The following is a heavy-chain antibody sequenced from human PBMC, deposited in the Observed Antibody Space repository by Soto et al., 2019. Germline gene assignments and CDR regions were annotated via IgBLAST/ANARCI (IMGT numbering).Heavy chain of an antibody. Sequence: QVQLQESGPGLVKPSETLSLTCNVSGRSINSYYWSWVRQPPGKGLEWIGYSYDSGITSYNPSLKSRVTMSADTSKNQFSLKLTSVTGADTAVYYCARTYDSNGYANEFDSWGQGILVTVSS. CDR2: SYDSGIT. J-gene: IGHJ4*02. CDR1: GRSINSYY. V-gene: IGHV4-59*01. D-gene: IGHD3-22*01. CDR3: ARTYDSNGYANEFDS.